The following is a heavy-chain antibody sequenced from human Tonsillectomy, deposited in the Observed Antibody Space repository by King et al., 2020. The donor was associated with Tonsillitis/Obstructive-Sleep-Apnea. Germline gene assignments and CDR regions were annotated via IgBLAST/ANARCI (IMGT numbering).Heavy chain of an antibody. CDR3: ARGLLWFGEFYYFDY. CDR1: GFTVSSNY. D-gene: IGHD3-10*01. V-gene: IGHV3-66*01. J-gene: IGHJ4*02. CDR2: IYSGGST. Sequence: VQLVESGGGLVQPGGSLRLSCAASGFTVSSNYMSWVRQAPGKGLEWVSVIYSGGSTYYADSVKGRFTISRDNSKNTLYLQMNSLRAEDTAVYYCARGLLWFGEFYYFDYWGQGTLVTVSS.